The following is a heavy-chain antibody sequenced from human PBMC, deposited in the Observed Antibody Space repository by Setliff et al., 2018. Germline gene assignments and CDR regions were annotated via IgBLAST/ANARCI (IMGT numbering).Heavy chain of an antibody. J-gene: IGHJ4*02. CDR1: GYTFSANA. V-gene: IGHV1-3*04. Sequence: ASVKVSCKASGYTFSANAIHWVRQAPGQRLEWMGFIYTDNGNTKYSKNFQDRVAITRDTSASTAYMELSSLTSEDTAVYFCARELWDFYDDSWSGSSDYWGQGTLVTVSS. D-gene: IGHD3-3*01. CDR2: IYTDNGNT. CDR3: ARELWDFYDDSWSGSSDY.